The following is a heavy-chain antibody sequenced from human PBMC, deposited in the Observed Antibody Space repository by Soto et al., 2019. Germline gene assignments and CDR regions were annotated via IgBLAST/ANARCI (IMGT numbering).Heavy chain of an antibody. CDR2: IYYSGST. V-gene: IGHV4-59*08. CDR1: GGSISSYY. Sequence: QVQLQESGPGLVKPSETLSLTCTVSGGSISSYYWSWIRQPPGKGLEWIRYIYYSGSTNYNPSLKSRVTISVDTSKNQFSLKLSSVTAADTAVYYCARRTLDYYYYYMDVWGKGTTVTVSS. D-gene: IGHD3-16*01. CDR3: ARRTLDYYYYYMDV. J-gene: IGHJ6*03.